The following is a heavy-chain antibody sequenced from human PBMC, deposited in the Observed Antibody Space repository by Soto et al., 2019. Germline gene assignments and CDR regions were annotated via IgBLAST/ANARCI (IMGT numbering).Heavy chain of an antibody. CDR3: ARVPISLVPAAIPEYSYGMDV. CDR1: GSTFSSYA. Sequence: QVQLVQSGAEVKKPGSSVKVSCKASGSTFSSYAISWVRQAPGQGLEWMGGIIPIFGTANYAQKFQGRVTITADESTSTAYMELSSLRSEDTAVYYCARVPISLVPAAIPEYSYGMDVWGQGTTVTVSS. D-gene: IGHD2-2*01. J-gene: IGHJ6*02. V-gene: IGHV1-69*12. CDR2: IIPIFGTA.